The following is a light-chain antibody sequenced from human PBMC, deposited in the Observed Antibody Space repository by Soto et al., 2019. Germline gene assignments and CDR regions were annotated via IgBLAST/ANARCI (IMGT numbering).Light chain of an antibody. CDR2: GAS. J-gene: IGKJ4*01. CDR3: QQFGLSPT. V-gene: IGKV3-15*01. CDR1: QSVSSN. Sequence: ELVMTQSPATLSVSPGESATLSCRARQSVSSNLAWYQQKPGQAPRLLIYGASTRATGIPARFSGSGSGTEFTLTISTLQSEDFAVYYCQQFGLSPTFGGGTKVEIK.